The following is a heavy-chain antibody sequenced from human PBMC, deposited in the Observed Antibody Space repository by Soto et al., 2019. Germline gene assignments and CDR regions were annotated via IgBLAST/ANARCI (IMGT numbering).Heavy chain of an antibody. V-gene: IGHV3-49*03. J-gene: IGHJ6*02. CDR3: TGFVIVPAAILHYYGMDV. D-gene: IGHD2-2*02. Sequence: GGALGLSGTPSGFTLGVYAMSWFRQAPGKGRGWVGFIRSKAYGGTTEYAASVKGRFTISRDDSKSIAYLQMNSLKTEDTAVYYCTGFVIVPAAILHYYGMDVWGQGTTVTVSS. CDR2: IRSKAYGGTT. CDR1: GFTLGVYA.